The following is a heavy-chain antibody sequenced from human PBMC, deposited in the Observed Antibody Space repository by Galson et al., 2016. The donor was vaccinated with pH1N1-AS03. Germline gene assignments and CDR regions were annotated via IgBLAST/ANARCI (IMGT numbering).Heavy chain of an antibody. J-gene: IGHJ4*02. Sequence: SETLSLTCTVSGGSISSRAYYWGWIRQPPGKGPEWIGSIYDTGRTTYNPSLKSRVTISGDTSKNQLSLKVTSMTAADTAVYYCARVVGARPPPDYWGQGTLVTVSS. V-gene: IGHV4-39*01. CDR1: GGSISSRAYY. D-gene: IGHD1-26*01. CDR3: ARVVGARPPPDY. CDR2: IYDTGRT.